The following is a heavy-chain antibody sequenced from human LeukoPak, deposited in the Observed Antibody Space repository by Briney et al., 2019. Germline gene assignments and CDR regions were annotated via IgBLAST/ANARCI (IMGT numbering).Heavy chain of an antibody. CDR1: GFIFDTHT. J-gene: IGHJ6*02. CDR3: VRRAAVRGMDF. Sequence: PGGSLRLSCTASGFIFDTHTLTWVRQAPGKGLEWVASISGSGDSTNYGDSVKGRFTISRDNFKRTVHLEMSNLRADDTAMYYCVRRAAVRGMDFWDLGTTVIVSS. CDR2: ISGSGDST. D-gene: IGHD1-14*01. V-gene: IGHV3-23*01.